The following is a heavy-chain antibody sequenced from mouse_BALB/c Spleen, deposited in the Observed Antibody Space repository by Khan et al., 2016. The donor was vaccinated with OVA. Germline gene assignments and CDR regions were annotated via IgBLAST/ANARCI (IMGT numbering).Heavy chain of an antibody. J-gene: IGHJ2*01. D-gene: IGHD1-1*01. Sequence: VQLKESGPGLVKPSQSLSLTCTVTGYSITTDYAWNWIRKFPGNRLEWMGFISYSGNNKYNPSLKSRISITRDTSKNKFFLQLKSVTTEYTARCCCARVYRWDFDYWGKGTTLTVSS. CDR1: GYSITTDYA. CDR2: ISYSGNN. V-gene: IGHV3-2*02. CDR3: ARVYRWDFDY.